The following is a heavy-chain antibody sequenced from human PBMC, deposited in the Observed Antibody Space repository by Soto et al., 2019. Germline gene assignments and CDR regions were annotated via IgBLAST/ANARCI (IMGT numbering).Heavy chain of an antibody. CDR1: GCSISSGGYS. V-gene: IGHV4-30-2*01. Sequence: PSETLSLTCAVSGCSISSGGYSWSWIRQPPGKGLEWIGYIQHGGSTYYNPSLKSRVTISVDRSKNQFSLKLTSVTAADTAVYYCARAHYGDYGYGMDVWGQGTTVTVSS. J-gene: IGHJ6*02. D-gene: IGHD4-17*01. CDR3: ARAHYGDYGYGMDV. CDR2: IQHGGST.